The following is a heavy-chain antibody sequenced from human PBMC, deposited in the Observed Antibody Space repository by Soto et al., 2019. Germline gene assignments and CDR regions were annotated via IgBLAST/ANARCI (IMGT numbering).Heavy chain of an antibody. D-gene: IGHD4-17*01. V-gene: IGHV1-18*01. Sequence: VKATSKDSGYTITSKARSWVQQATGQGLEWMGWISAYNGNTNYAQKLQGRVTMTTDTSTSTAYMELRSLRSDDTAVYYCARKDYGDYYFDYLGQGTLVTVSS. J-gene: IGHJ4*02. CDR2: ISAYNGNT. CDR3: ARKDYGDYYFDY. CDR1: GYTITSKA.